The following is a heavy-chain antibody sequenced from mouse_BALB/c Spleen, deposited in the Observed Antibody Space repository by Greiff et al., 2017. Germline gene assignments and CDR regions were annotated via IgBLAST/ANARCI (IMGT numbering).Heavy chain of an antibody. CDR3: ARPNYVWYFDV. CDR2: ISYDGSN. J-gene: IGHJ1*01. Sequence: EVKLEESGPGLVKPSQSLSLTCSVTGYSITSGYYWNWIRQFPGNKLEWMGYISYDGSNNYNPSLKNRIAITRDTSKNQFFLKLNSVTTEDTATYYCARPNYVWYFDVWGAGTTVTVSS. D-gene: IGHD2-1*01. V-gene: IGHV3-6*02. CDR1: GYSITSGYY.